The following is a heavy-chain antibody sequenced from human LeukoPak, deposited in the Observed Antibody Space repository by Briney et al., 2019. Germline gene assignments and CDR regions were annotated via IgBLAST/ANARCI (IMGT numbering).Heavy chain of an antibody. D-gene: IGHD1-26*01. V-gene: IGHV3-48*04. CDR2: FSGSSDTT. CDR3: ARDGRLTQKRGYFDY. CDR1: GFTFSITT. J-gene: IGHJ4*02. Sequence: GGSLRLSCAASGFTFSITTMHWVRQAPGKGLEWVSVFSGSSDTTYYADSVKGRFTISRDNAKNSLYLQMNSLRAEDTAVYYCARDGRLTQKRGYFDYWGQGTLVTVSS.